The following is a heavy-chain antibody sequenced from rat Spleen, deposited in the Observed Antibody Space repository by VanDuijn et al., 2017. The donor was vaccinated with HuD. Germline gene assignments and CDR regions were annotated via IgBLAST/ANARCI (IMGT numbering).Heavy chain of an antibody. CDR3: ARSLRPHFDY. D-gene: IGHD3-1*01. CDR1: GYSITSSYR. CDR2: INSAGST. V-gene: IGHV3-3*01. J-gene: IGHJ2*01. Sequence: EVQLQESGPGLVEPSQSLSLTCSVTGYSITSSYRWNWIRKFPGNKLEWMGYINSAGSTNYNPSLKSRISITRDTSKNQFFLQVNSVTTEDTATYYCARSLRPHFDYWGQGVMVTVSS.